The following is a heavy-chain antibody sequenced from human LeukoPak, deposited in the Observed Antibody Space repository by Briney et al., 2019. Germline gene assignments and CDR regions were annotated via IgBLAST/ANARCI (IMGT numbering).Heavy chain of an antibody. CDR1: GFTFSSYA. V-gene: IGHV3-23*01. CDR3: AKDYYYDSSGYFFFDY. CDR2: ISGSGGST. Sequence: PGGSLRLSCAASGFTFSSYAMSWVRQAPGRGLEWVSAISGSGGSTYYADSVKGRFTISRANSKNTLYLQMNSLRAEDTAVYYCAKDYYYDSSGYFFFDYWGQGTLVTVSS. D-gene: IGHD3-22*01. J-gene: IGHJ4*02.